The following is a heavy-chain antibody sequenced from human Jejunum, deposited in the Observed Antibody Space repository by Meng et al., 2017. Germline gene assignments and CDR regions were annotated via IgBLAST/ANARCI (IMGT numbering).Heavy chain of an antibody. J-gene: IGHJ4*02. CDR2: INGDGSNT. CDR3: GRGGVTAALDY. CDR1: GFTLSHYY. D-gene: IGHD2-21*02. Sequence: EVQLVESGGGLVQPGGSLRLSCEASGFTLSHYYMPWARQVPGKGLVWVSDINGDGSNTRYADSVTGRFAISRDNAKNTLCLQMNSARVEDTAVYYCGRGGVTAALDYWGRGTLVTVSS. V-gene: IGHV3-74*01.